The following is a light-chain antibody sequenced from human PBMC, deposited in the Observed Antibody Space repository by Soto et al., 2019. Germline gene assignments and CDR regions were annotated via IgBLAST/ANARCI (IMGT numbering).Light chain of an antibody. J-gene: IGLJ1*01. CDR1: SSDVGAYKY. CDR3: SSYTSTNTQV. Sequence: QSALTQPASVTGSPGQSITISCTGTSSDVGAYKYVSWYQRHPGKAPKLMIYEVSNRPSGVSNRFSGSKSGNTASVTISGLQAEDEADYYCSSYTSTNTQVFGTGTKVTVL. CDR2: EVS. V-gene: IGLV2-14*01.